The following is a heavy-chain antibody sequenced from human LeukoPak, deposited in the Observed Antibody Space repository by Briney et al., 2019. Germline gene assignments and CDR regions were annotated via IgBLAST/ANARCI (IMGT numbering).Heavy chain of an antibody. D-gene: IGHD3-3*01. CDR1: GGSISSHY. V-gene: IGHV4-59*11. CDR2: IYYSGST. CDR3: ARTEFRYDFWSGYYYNWFDP. J-gene: IGHJ5*02. Sequence: SETLSLTCTVSGGSISSHYWSWIRQPPGKGLEWIGYIYYSGSTNYNPSLKSRVTISVDTSKNQFSLKLSSVTAADTAVYYRARTEFRYDFWSGYYYNWFDPWGQGTLVTVSS.